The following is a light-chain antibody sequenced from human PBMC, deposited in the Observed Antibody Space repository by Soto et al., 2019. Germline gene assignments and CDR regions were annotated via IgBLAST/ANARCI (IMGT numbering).Light chain of an antibody. J-gene: IGLJ1*01. V-gene: IGLV2-11*01. CDR2: DVT. CDR1: SSDVGRYDY. Sequence: QSVLTQPRSVSASPGQSVTISCTGTSSDVGRYDYVSWYQQHPGKAPKLIVYDVTERPSGVPYRFSGSKSGNTASLTISGLQAEDEADYSCCSFAGSYSYVFGTGTKVTVL. CDR3: CSFAGSYSYV.